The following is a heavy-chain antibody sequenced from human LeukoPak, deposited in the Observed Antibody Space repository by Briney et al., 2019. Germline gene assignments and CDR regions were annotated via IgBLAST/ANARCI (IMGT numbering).Heavy chain of an antibody. CDR3: ASGVPAAMTEAGYFDY. D-gene: IGHD2-2*01. V-gene: IGHV1-69*04. J-gene: IGHJ4*02. Sequence: ASVKVSCKASGGTFSSYAISWVRQAPGRVLEWMGRIIPILGIANYAQKFQGRVTITADKSTSTAYMELSSLRSEDTAVYYCASGVPAAMTEAGYFDYWGQGTLVTVSS. CDR1: GGTFSSYA. CDR2: IIPILGIA.